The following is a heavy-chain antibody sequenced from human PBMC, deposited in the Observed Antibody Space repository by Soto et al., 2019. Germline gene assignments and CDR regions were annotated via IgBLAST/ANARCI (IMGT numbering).Heavy chain of an antibody. D-gene: IGHD2-15*01. CDR1: GYSFTSYW. J-gene: IGHJ6*02. V-gene: IGHV5-51*01. CDR3: ARHPTPDYYYYYGMDV. CDR2: IYPGDSDT. Sequence: RGESLKISCKGSGYSFTSYWIGWVRQMPGKGLEWMGIIYPGDSDTRYSPSFQGQVTISADKSISTAYLQWSSLKASDTAMYYCARHPTPDYYYYYGMDVWGQGTTVTVSS.